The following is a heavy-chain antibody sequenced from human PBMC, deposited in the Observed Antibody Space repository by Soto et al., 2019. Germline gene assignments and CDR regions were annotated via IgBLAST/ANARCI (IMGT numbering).Heavy chain of an antibody. Sequence: QVQLQESGPGLVKPSQTLSLSCTVSGDSMSRGDYYWSWIRQPPGKGLEWIGFIYHTGRTYYSPSLKGRVDISVDTSKHQFSLKLISVTAADTAVYYCARDPLEDYGDFSHVFDMWGQGTMVTVSS. V-gene: IGHV4-30-4*01. J-gene: IGHJ3*02. CDR3: ARDPLEDYGDFSHVFDM. CDR1: GDSMSRGDYY. D-gene: IGHD4-17*01. CDR2: IYHTGRT.